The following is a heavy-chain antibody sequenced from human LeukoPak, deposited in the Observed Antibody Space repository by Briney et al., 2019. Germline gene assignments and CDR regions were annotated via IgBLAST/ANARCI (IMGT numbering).Heavy chain of an antibody. J-gene: IGHJ4*02. D-gene: IGHD2-15*01. CDR3: ARGRYVGLLDY. CDR2: MYGGGAS. Sequence: PGRSLRLSCAASGFIASNFYMSWVRQAPGKGLEWVSVMYGGGASYYTDSVKGRFTISRDDSKNTLYLQMNSLRAEDTAVYYCARGRYVGLLDYWGQGTLVTVSS. CDR1: GFIASNFY. V-gene: IGHV3-53*01.